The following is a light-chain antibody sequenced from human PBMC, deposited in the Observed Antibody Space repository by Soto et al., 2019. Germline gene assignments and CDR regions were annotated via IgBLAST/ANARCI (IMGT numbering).Light chain of an antibody. CDR1: QSISTY. CDR2: SAS. Sequence: DIQMTQSPSSLSSSVRDRVTITCRASQSISTYLNWYQQKPGKAPNLLIYSASNLQSGVPSRFSGSGSGTDFTLIIRSLQPEDFATYYCQQTYRTPTFGQGTKVDI. CDR3: QQTYRTPT. V-gene: IGKV1-39*01. J-gene: IGKJ1*01.